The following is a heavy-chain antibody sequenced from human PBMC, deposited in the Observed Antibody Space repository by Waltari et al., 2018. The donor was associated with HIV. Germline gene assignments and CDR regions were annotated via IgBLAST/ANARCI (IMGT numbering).Heavy chain of an antibody. J-gene: IGHJ5*02. CDR1: GFPFSSDS. Sequence: EVQLVESGGGLVKPGGSLRLSCAASGFPFSSDSMSWVRQAPGKGLEWVSSIDSGNSYLNYADSVRGRFTISRDNAKNSLFLQLNSLRVEDTAFYYCARFDGGGSGVYHWGQGTLVTVSS. CDR3: ARFDGGGSGVYH. V-gene: IGHV3-21*01. CDR2: IDSGNSYL. D-gene: IGHD2-15*01.